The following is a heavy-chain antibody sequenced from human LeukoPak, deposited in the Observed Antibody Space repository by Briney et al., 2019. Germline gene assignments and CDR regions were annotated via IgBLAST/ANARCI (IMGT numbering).Heavy chain of an antibody. Sequence: TSETLSLTCTVSGGSISSYYWSWIRQPPGKGLEWIGYIYYSGSTNYNPSLKSRVTISVDTSKNQFSLKLSSVTAADTAVYYCARVHSGSYRGDYWGQGTLVTVSS. V-gene: IGHV4-59*08. CDR1: GGSISSYY. D-gene: IGHD1-26*01. CDR3: ARVHSGSYRGDY. J-gene: IGHJ4*02. CDR2: IYYSGST.